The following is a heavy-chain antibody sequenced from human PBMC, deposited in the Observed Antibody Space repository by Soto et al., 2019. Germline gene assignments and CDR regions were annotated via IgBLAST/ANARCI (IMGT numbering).Heavy chain of an antibody. J-gene: IGHJ4*02. CDR2: IYYSGST. D-gene: IGHD2-15*01. Sequence: SETLSLTCTVSGGSISSYYLSWIRQPPGKGLEWIGYIYYSGSTNYNPSLKSRVTISVDTSKNQFSLKLSSVTAADTAVYYCARVVAATGFDYWGQGTLVTVSS. CDR3: ARVVAATGFDY. CDR1: GGSISSYY. V-gene: IGHV4-59*01.